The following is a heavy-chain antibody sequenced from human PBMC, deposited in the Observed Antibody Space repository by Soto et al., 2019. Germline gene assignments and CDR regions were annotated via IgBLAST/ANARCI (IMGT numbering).Heavy chain of an antibody. CDR2: INHSGST. CDR1: GGSFSGYY. Sequence: SETLSLTCAVYGGSFSGYYWSWIRQPPGKGLEWIGEINHSGSTNYNPSLKSRVTISVDTSKNQFFLKLSSVTAADTAVYYCAREGEKDYYDSSGYYGPFDYWGQGTLVTVSS. V-gene: IGHV4-34*01. J-gene: IGHJ4*02. CDR3: AREGEKDYYDSSGYYGPFDY. D-gene: IGHD3-22*01.